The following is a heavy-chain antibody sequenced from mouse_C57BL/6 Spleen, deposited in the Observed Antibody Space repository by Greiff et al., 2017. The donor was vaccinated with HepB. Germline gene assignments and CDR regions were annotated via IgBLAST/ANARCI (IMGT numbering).Heavy chain of an antibody. V-gene: IGHV5-4*01. CDR3: ARRVITYYFDY. D-gene: IGHD2-4*01. CDR1: GFTFSSYA. Sequence: EVHLVESGGGLVKPGGSLKLSCAASGFTFSSYAMSWVRQTPEKRLEWVATISDGGSYTYYPDNVKGRFTISRDNAKNNLYLQMSHLKSEDTAMYYCARRVITYYFDYWGQGTTLTVSS. CDR2: ISDGGSYT. J-gene: IGHJ2*01.